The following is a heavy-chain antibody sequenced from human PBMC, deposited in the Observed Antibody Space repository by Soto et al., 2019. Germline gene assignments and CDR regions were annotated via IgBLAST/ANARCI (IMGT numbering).Heavy chain of an antibody. CDR3: ASTYYDYIWGSYRYWYFDY. CDR2: IYSGGST. D-gene: IGHD3-16*02. Sequence: PGGSLRLSCAASGFTVSSNYMSWVRQAPGKGLEWVSVIYSGGSTYYADSVKGRFTISRDNSKNTLYLQMNSLRAEDTAVYYCASTYYDYIWGSYRYWYFDYWGQGTLVTVSS. CDR1: GFTVSSNY. J-gene: IGHJ4*02. V-gene: IGHV3-66*01.